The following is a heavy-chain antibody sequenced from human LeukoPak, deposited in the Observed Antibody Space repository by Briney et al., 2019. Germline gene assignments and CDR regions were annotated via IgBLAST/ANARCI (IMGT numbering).Heavy chain of an antibody. J-gene: IGHJ4*02. V-gene: IGHV4-38-2*01. Sequence: SETLSLTCAVSGYSISSGYYWGWIRQPPGKGLEWIGSICHSGSTYYNPSLKSRVTISVDTSKNQFSLKLSSVTAADTAVYYCARHYDYVWGSYRYEDYWGQGTLVTVSS. CDR1: GYSISSGYY. D-gene: IGHD3-16*02. CDR2: ICHSGST. CDR3: ARHYDYVWGSYRYEDY.